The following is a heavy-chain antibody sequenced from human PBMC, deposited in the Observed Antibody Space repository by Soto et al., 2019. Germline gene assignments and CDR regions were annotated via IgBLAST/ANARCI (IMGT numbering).Heavy chain of an antibody. CDR1: GGSISSSSYY. Sequence: QLQLQESGPGLVKPSETLSLTCTVSGGSISSSSYYWGWIRQPPGKGLEWIGSIYYSGSTYYNPSPKTQVTISIDTSKPQCSLNLSSGTAADTAVYHCARQDIGGNWTYSEGFDYWGQGTLVTVGS. V-gene: IGHV4-39*01. CDR3: ARQDIGGNWTYSEGFDY. CDR2: IYYSGST. D-gene: IGHD1-7*01. J-gene: IGHJ4*02.